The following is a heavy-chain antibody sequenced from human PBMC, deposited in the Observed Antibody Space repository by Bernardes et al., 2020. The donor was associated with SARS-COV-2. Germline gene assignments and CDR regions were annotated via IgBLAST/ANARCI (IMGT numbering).Heavy chain of an antibody. CDR1: GFIFSDYS. J-gene: IGHJ6*02. V-gene: IGHV3-21*01. D-gene: IGHD2-15*01. CDR3: ARAGACSGGTCVIFYYYYGMDV. CDR2: ISSTGSYI. Sequence: GSSLRLSCSASGFIFSDYSMTWVRQAPGRGLEWVSSISSTGSYIFYTDSVKGRFTISRDNAKNSLYLQMNSLRAEDTAVYYCARAGACSGGTCVIFYYYYGMDVWGQGTTVTVSS.